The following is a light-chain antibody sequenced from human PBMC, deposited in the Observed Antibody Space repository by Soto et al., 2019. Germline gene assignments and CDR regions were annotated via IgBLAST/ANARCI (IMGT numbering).Light chain of an antibody. V-gene: IGKV1-5*03. CDR1: QSISGW. J-gene: IGKJ1*01. Sequence: DIQMTQSPPTLSASVGDRVTITCRASQSISGWLAWYQQKPGKAPNLLIYQASTLESGVPSRFSGSGSGTEFTPTISSLQPDDFATYHCQQHNTYARTFGQGTKVEIK. CDR2: QAS. CDR3: QQHNTYART.